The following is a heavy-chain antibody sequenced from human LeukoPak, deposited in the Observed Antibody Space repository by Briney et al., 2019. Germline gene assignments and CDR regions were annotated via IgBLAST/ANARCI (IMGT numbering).Heavy chain of an antibody. Sequence: SETLSLTCTVSGGSISSGSYYWSWIRQPAGKGLEWIGRIYTSGSTNYNPSLKSRVTISVDTSKNQFSLKLNSVTAADTAVYYCARDLKGVYFDYWGPGILVTASS. CDR1: GGSISSGSYY. J-gene: IGHJ4*02. CDR3: ARDLKGVYFDY. D-gene: IGHD3-10*01. V-gene: IGHV4-61*02. CDR2: IYTSGST.